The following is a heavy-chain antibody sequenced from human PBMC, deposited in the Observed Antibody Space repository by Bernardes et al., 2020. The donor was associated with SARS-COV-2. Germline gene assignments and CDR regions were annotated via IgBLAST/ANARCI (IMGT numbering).Heavy chain of an antibody. CDR2: ISGSGSST. J-gene: IGHJ3*02. V-gene: IGHV3-23*01. CDR1: GFTFSSYA. Sequence: GGSLRLSCAASGFTFSSYAMSWVRQAPGKGLEWVSVISGSGSSTYYADSVKGRFTISRDNSKNTLYMLMNSLRGEDTAVYYCAKHRSGSGTFDIWGQGTMVTVSS. CDR3: AKHRSGSGTFDI. D-gene: IGHD5-12*01.